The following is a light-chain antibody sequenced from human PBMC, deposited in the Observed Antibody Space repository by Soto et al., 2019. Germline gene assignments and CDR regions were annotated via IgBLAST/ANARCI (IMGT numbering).Light chain of an antibody. CDR2: DAS. J-gene: IGKJ5*01. Sequence: DFQMTQYTSSLSASVGDRVTITCQASQNINNYLNWYQQKPGRAPKLLIYDASNLEAGVPSRFRGSGSGTDFTFTISRLQPEDIATYYCQQYENLPTFGQGTRLESK. CDR1: QNINNY. V-gene: IGKV1-33*01. CDR3: QQYENLPT.